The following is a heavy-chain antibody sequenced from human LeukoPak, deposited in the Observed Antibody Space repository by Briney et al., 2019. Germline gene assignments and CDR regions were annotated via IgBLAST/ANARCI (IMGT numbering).Heavy chain of an antibody. Sequence: ASVKVSCKASGYTFTSYDINWVRQATGQGLEWMGWMNPNSGNTGYAQKFQGRVTITRNTSISTAYMELSSLRSEDTAVYYCARGFFWGFGGAFDIWGQGTMVTVSS. CDR1: GYTFTSYD. J-gene: IGHJ3*02. CDR2: MNPNSGNT. D-gene: IGHD7-27*01. V-gene: IGHV1-8*03. CDR3: ARGFFWGFGGAFDI.